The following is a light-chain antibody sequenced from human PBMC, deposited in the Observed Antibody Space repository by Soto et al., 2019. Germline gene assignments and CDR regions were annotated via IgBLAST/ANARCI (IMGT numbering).Light chain of an antibody. J-gene: IGKJ5*01. Sequence: EIVITRSPATLPVAPGESCTPSCRDSQRVRGNLAWYQQKPCQSPRLLIYGASSRATGIPARFSGSGSGTEFTLPISRLEPEDFAVYYCEQSGSSPITFGQGTKLEIK. CDR2: GAS. V-gene: IGKV3-15*01. CDR3: EQSGSSPIT. CDR1: QRVRGN.